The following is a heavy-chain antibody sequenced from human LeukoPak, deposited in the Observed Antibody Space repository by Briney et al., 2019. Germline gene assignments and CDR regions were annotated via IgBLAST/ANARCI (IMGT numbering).Heavy chain of an antibody. CDR3: AREAAASSYHYDY. D-gene: IGHD6-6*01. V-gene: IGHV3-30*01. J-gene: IGHJ4*02. Sequence: DSVKGRFTISRDNSKNTLYLQMNSLRAEDTAVYYCAREAAASSYHYDYWGQGTLVTVSS.